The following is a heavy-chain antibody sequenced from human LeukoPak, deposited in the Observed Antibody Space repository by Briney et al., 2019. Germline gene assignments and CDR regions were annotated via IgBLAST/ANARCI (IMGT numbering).Heavy chain of an antibody. CDR2: ISSTSAYI. J-gene: IGHJ4*02. V-gene: IGHV3-21*01. Sequence: PGGSLRLSCAGSGFALKSYSLTWVRQAPGKGLEWVSSISSTSAYIHYADSVKGRFTISRDNSKNTLYLQMNSLRAEDTAAYYCAKDEYYFDYWGQGTLVTVSS. CDR1: GFALKSYS. CDR3: AKDEYYFDY.